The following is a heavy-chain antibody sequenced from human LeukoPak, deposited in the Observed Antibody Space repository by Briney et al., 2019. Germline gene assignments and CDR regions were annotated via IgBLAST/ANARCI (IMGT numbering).Heavy chain of an antibody. D-gene: IGHD6-13*01. J-gene: IGHJ4*02. CDR1: GGSISSYC. Sequence: SETLSLTCTVSGGSISSYCWSWIRQPPGKGLEWIGYIYYSGSTNYNPSLKSRVTISVDTSKNQFSLKLSSVTAADTAVYCCAREPYSSSWVDYWGQGTLVTVSS. V-gene: IGHV4-59*01. CDR2: IYYSGST. CDR3: AREPYSSSWVDY.